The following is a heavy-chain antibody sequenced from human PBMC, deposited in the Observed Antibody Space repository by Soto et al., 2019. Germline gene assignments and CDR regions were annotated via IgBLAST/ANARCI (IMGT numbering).Heavy chain of an antibody. CDR1: GGSISSSPYY. V-gene: IGHV4-39*01. CDR2: INYSGST. Sequence: QLQLQESGPGLVKTSETLSLTCTVSGGSISSSPYYWGWIRQPPGKGLEWIGSINYSGSTYYNPSLQSRLTLSVDTSKNQFSLRVTSVTAADTALYYCSRRAPEGFDPWGQGTLVTVSS. J-gene: IGHJ5*02. CDR3: SRRAPEGFDP.